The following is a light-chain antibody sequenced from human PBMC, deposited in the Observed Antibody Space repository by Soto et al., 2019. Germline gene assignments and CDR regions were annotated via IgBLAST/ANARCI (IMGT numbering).Light chain of an antibody. CDR2: DTS. CDR1: QGISKY. Sequence: DIQMTQSPSSLSASVGDRVTITCQASQGISKYVNWYQQKPGKAPKLLIYDTSNLETGVPSRFSGSGSVTDFSFTISSLQPDDSATYYCQQYDHLPLTFGGGTKVESK. V-gene: IGKV1-33*01. CDR3: QQYDHLPLT. J-gene: IGKJ4*01.